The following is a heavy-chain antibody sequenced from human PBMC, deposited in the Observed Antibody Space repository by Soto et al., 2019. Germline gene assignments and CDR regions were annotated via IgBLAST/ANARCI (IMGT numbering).Heavy chain of an antibody. Sequence: EVQLVESGGGLVQPGGSLRLSCAASGFTFSSYRMNWVRQAPGKGLEWVSYISSSSSTLYYADSVKGRFTISRDNAKKSLYLQMNSLRADYTAVYYCAGGGAELWVVDAFDIWGQGTMVTVSS. CDR2: ISSSSSTL. J-gene: IGHJ3*02. CDR3: AGGGAELWVVDAFDI. D-gene: IGHD1-26*01. CDR1: GFTFSSYR. V-gene: IGHV3-48*01.